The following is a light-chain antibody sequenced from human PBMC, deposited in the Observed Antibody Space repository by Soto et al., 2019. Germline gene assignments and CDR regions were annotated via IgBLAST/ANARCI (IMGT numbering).Light chain of an antibody. CDR2: DAS. V-gene: IGKV3-11*01. J-gene: IGKJ1*01. CDR1: QSVSTY. CDR3: QQRGNWPPQT. Sequence: NVLTQSPATLSLSPGDRATLSSRASQSVSTYLAWYQQRPGQAPRLLIYDASKRATGIAARFSGSGSGTDFTLTISSLEPEDFAVYYCQQRGNWPPQTFGQGTKVDIK.